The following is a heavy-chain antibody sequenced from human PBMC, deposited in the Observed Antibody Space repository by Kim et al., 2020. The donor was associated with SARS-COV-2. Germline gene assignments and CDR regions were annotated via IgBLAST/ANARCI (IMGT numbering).Heavy chain of an antibody. D-gene: IGHD2-2*01. CDR3: ATSCSITSCHWFDP. J-gene: IGHJ5*02. CDR2: FDPEDGET. CDR1: GYTLTELS. V-gene: IGHV1-24*01. Sequence: ASVKVSCKVSGYTLTELSMHWVRQAPGKGLEWMGGFDPEDGETIYAQKFQGRVTMTEDTSTDTAYMELSSLRSEDPAVYYCATSCSITSCHWFDPWGQGTLVTVSS.